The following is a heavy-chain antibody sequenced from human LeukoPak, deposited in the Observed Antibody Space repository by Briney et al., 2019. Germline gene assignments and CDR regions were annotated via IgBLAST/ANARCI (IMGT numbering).Heavy chain of an antibody. D-gene: IGHD2-2*01. Sequence: GGSLRLSCAASGFTFSSYAMTWVRQAPDKGLEWVSAISGSDGSTYYADSVKGRFTISRDDSQNTLYLQMNSLSAEDTAVYYCAKVEASGGANCYALDYWGQGTLVTVSS. CDR1: GFTFSSYA. CDR2: ISGSDGST. V-gene: IGHV3-23*01. CDR3: AKVEASGGANCYALDY. J-gene: IGHJ4*02.